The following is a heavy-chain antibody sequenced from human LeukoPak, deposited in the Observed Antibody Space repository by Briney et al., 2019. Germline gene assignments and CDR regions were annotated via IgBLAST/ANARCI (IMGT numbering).Heavy chain of an antibody. D-gene: IGHD2-15*01. V-gene: IGHV4-39*01. CDR2: SYYSGNT. Sequence: PSETVCLTCSVSVDIISSHKYDWGWIRQSPGRGLEWSGSSYYSGNTYYNPSLKSRATIYVDTSKNQFSLRLDSVTAADTAVYYCTRTQYCNGGSCYTEVAYWGQGTLVTVSS. CDR3: TRTQYCNGGSCYTEVAY. J-gene: IGHJ4*02. CDR1: VDIISSHKYD.